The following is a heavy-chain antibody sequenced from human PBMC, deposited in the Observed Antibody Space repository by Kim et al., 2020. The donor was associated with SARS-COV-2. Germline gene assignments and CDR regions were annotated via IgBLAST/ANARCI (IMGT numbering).Heavy chain of an antibody. CDR3: ARVQLELFDAFDI. V-gene: IGHV3-48*03. CDR1: GFTFSSYE. D-gene: IGHD1-1*01. Sequence: GGSLRLSCAASGFTFSSYEMNWVRQAPGKGLEWVSYISSSGSTIYYADSVKGRFTISRDNAKNSLYLQMNSLRAEDTAVYYCARVQLELFDAFDIWGQGTMVTVSS. J-gene: IGHJ3*02. CDR2: ISSSGSTI.